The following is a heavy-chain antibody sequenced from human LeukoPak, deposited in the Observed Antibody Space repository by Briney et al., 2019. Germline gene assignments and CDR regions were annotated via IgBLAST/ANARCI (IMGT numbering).Heavy chain of an antibody. CDR3: ARDDSYGYD. V-gene: IGHV3-11*01. Sequence: GGSLRLSCAASGFTVSSNYMSWVRQAPGKGLEWVSYISSSGSTIYYADSVKGRFTISRDNAKNSLYLQMNSLRAEDTAVYYCARDDSYGYDWGQGTLVTVSS. CDR1: GFTVSSNY. J-gene: IGHJ4*02. CDR2: ISSSGSTI. D-gene: IGHD5-18*01.